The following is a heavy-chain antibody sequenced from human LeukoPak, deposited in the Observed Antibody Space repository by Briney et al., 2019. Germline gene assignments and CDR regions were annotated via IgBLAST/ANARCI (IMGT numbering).Heavy chain of an antibody. CDR2: IYSGGST. D-gene: IGHD6-6*01. CDR3: ARDRYSSSSFWFDP. V-gene: IGHV3-53*04. J-gene: IGHJ5*02. CDR1: GFTVSSYY. Sequence: GGSLRLSCAASGFTVSSYYMSWVRQAPGKGLEWISVIYSGGSTYYADSVKGRFTVSRHNSKNTLYLQMNSLRTEDTAVYYCARDRYSSSSFWFDPWGQGTLVTVSS.